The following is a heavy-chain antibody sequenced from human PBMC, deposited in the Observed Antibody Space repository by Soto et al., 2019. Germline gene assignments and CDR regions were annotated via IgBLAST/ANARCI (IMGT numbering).Heavy chain of an antibody. CDR3: ARGGGTRGWY. V-gene: IGHV4-59*01. Sequence: QVQLQESGPGLVKPSETLSLTCTVSSDSITNYYWSWIRQSPGKGLEWIGYIHDSGRSNYNPSLKSRVKISVDTPKKQFSLKLNSVAAGDTAVYFRARGGGTRGWYWGQGTLVTVSS. J-gene: IGHJ4*02. D-gene: IGHD2-15*01. CDR1: SDSITNYY. CDR2: IHDSGRS.